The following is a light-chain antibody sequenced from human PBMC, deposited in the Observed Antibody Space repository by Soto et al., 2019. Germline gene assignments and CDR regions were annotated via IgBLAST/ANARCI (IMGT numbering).Light chain of an antibody. J-gene: IGKJ1*01. CDR1: QTISMW. CDR2: KAS. V-gene: IGKV1-5*03. Sequence: DIQMTQSPSTLSASVGDRVTITCRASQTISMWLAWYQQKPGKAPKILIYKASSLQSGVPSRFSGSGSGTEFTLTISSLQPDDFPTYYCQQYYSRWPWTFGQGTKVEIK. CDR3: QQYYSRWPWT.